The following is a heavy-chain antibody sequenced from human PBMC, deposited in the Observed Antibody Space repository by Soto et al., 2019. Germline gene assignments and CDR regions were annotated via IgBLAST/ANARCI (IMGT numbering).Heavy chain of an antibody. Sequence: QVQLVQSGAEVKKPGSSVKVSCKASGGTFSSYAISWVRQAPGQGLDWMGGIIPIFGTANYAQKFQGRVKITADESPSTAYMELSSLRSEDTAVYYCARSEYGHETYYYGMDVWGQGTTVTVSS. J-gene: IGHJ6*02. D-gene: IGHD4-17*01. CDR1: GGTFSSYA. CDR3: ARSEYGHETYYYGMDV. V-gene: IGHV1-69*12. CDR2: IIPIFGTA.